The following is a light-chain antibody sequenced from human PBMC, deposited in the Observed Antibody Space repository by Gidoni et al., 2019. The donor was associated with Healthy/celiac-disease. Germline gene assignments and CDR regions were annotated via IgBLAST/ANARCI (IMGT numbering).Light chain of an antibody. J-gene: IGKJ3*01. CDR1: QSLLHSNGYNY. CDR2: LGS. Sequence: DIEMTQSPLSLPVTPGDQSSISCRSSQSLLHSNGYNYLDWYLQKPGQSPQLLIYLGSNRASGVPDRLSGSGSGTDFTLKISRVEDEDVGVYYCMQALQTPFTFGPGTKVDIK. CDR3: MQALQTPFT. V-gene: IGKV2-28*01.